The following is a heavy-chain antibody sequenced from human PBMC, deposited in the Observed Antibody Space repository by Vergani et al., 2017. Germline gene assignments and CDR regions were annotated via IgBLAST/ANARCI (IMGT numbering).Heavy chain of an antibody. CDR2: IIPIFGTA. CDR1: GGTFSSYA. Sequence: QVQLVQSGAEVKKPGSSVKVSCKASGGTFSSYAISWVRQAPGQGLEWMGGIIPIFGTANYAQKFQGRVTITADESTSTAYMELSSLRSEDTAVYYCARPYCSSTSCYVGEWFDPWGQGTLVTVSS. CDR3: ARPYCSSTSCYVGEWFDP. J-gene: IGHJ5*02. D-gene: IGHD2-2*01. V-gene: IGHV1-69*01.